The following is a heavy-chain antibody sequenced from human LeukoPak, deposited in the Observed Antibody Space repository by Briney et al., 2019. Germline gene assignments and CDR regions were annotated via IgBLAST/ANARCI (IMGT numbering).Heavy chain of an antibody. CDR2: ISWNSGSI. CDR1: GFTFDDYA. J-gene: IGHJ4*02. V-gene: IGHV3-9*01. D-gene: IGHD3-3*01. Sequence: GRSLRLSCAASGFTFDDYAMHWVRQAPGKGLEWVSGISWNSGSIGYADSVKGRFTISRDNAKNSLYLQMNSLRAEDTAVYYCAREYYDFWSGYYTGYFDYWGQGTLVTVSS. CDR3: AREYYDFWSGYYTGYFDY.